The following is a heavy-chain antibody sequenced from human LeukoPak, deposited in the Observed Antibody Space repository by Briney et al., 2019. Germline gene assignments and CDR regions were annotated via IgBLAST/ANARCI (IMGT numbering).Heavy chain of an antibody. CDR2: IYYSGST. V-gene: IGHV4-39*07. CDR3: ARGGGEGILDY. D-gene: IGHD4-17*01. J-gene: IGHJ4*02. CDR1: GGSISSSSYY. Sequence: PSETLSLTCTVSGGSISSSSYYWGWVRQPPGKGLEWIGSIYYSGSTYYNPSLKSRVTISVDTSKNQFSLKLSSVTAADTAVYYCARGGGEGILDYWGQGTLVTVSS.